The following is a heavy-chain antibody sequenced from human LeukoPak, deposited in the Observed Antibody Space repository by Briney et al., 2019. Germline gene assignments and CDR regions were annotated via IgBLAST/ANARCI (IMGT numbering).Heavy chain of an antibody. D-gene: IGHD3-22*01. J-gene: IGHJ4*02. Sequence: PGGSLRLSCAASGFTFSSYEMNWVRQAPGKGLEWVAVISNDGSTKYYADSIKGRFTISRDNSKNTLYLQVNSLRAEDTAVYYCAKDRSSDYYWGFDYWGQGTLVTVSS. CDR2: ISNDGSTK. V-gene: IGHV3-30*18. CDR1: GFTFSSYE. CDR3: AKDRSSDYYWGFDY.